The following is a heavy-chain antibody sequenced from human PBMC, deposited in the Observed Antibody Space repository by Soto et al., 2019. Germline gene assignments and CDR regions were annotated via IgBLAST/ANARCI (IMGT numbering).Heavy chain of an antibody. V-gene: IGHV3-23*01. CDR2: ISGSGSST. J-gene: IGHJ4*02. CDR1: GFTFRSYA. Sequence: PGGSLILSCAVAGFTFRSYALSWVRKAPGKGLEWVSAISGSGSSTYYADSVKGRFTISRDNSRNTLYLQMNSLRAEDTAVYYCAKDDYSNSWFDYWGQGTLVTVSS. CDR3: AKDDYSNSWFDY. D-gene: IGHD6-13*01.